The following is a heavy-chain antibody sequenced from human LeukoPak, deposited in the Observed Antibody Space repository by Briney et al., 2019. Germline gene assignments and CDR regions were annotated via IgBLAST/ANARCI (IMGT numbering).Heavy chain of an antibody. D-gene: IGHD6-13*01. CDR1: GFTFSDYY. CDR3: VRGAYSSSWLNFDY. Sequence: PGGSPRLSCAASGFTFSDYYMSWIRQAPGKGLEWVSYIGRSGTTIQYADSVKGRFTISRDNSKNTLYLQMNSLRAEDTAVYYCVRGAYSSSWLNFDYWGQGTLVTVSS. CDR2: IGRSGTTI. J-gene: IGHJ4*02. V-gene: IGHV3-11*04.